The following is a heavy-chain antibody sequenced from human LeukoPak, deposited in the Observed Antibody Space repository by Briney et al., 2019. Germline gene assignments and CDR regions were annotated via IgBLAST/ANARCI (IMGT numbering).Heavy chain of an antibody. CDR2: INPNSGGT. J-gene: IGHJ6*02. CDR1: GYTFTGYY. V-gene: IGHV1-2*02. CDR3: ARKVGATHYYYYYGMDV. Sequence: ASVKVSCKASGYTFTGYYIHWVRQAPGQGLEWMGWINPNSGGTNYAQKFQGRVTMTRDTSISTAYMELSRLRSDDTAVYYCARKVGATHYYYYYGMDVWGQGTTVTVSS. D-gene: IGHD1-26*01.